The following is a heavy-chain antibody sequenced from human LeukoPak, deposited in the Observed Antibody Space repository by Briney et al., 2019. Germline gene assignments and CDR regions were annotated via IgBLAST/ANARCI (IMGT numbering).Heavy chain of an antibody. CDR1: GGSISSANW. D-gene: IGHD2-8*01. CDR3: ARDRILYSPSKLDP. Sequence: PSETLSLTCAVSGGSISSANWWNWIRQPPDKGLEWIGEIYHSGSTNYNPSLKSRVTISVDTSKNQFSLKLSSVTAADTAVYYCARDRILYSPSKLDPWGQGTLVTVSS. CDR2: IYHSGST. J-gene: IGHJ5*02. V-gene: IGHV4-4*02.